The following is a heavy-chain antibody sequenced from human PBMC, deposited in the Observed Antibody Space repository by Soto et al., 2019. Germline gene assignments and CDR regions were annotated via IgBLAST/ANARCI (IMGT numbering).Heavy chain of an antibody. CDR1: GFTFSSYG. Sequence: QVQLVESGGGVVQPGRSLRLSCAASGFTFSSYGMHWVRQAPGKGLEWVAVISYDGSNKYYADSVKGRFTISIDNSKNTLYLQMNSLTAEDTAAYYCAKLVEYDYIWGSYRYDDYWGQGTLVTVSS. D-gene: IGHD3-16*02. CDR3: AKLVEYDYIWGSYRYDDY. CDR2: ISYDGSNK. V-gene: IGHV3-30*18. J-gene: IGHJ4*02.